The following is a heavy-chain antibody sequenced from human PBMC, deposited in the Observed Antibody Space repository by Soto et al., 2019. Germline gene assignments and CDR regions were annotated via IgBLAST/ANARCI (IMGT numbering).Heavy chain of an antibody. Sequence: QVQLVESGGGAVQPGRSLRLSCAASGFTFSSHAMHWVRQAPGKGLECVAIISNDGSNKYYGDSVRGRLTISRDNSKNTIHLQMNSLRAEDTAVYYWARDQTGITTTGGGRIDYWGQGTLVTVSS. CDR3: ARDQTGITTTGGGRIDY. V-gene: IGHV3-30-3*01. J-gene: IGHJ4*02. CDR2: ISNDGSNK. D-gene: IGHD6-13*01. CDR1: GFTFSSHA.